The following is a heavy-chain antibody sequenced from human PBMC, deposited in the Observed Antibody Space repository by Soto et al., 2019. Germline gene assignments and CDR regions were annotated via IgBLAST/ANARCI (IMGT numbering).Heavy chain of an antibody. CDR2: ISSSSSTI. Sequence: EVQLVESGGGLVQPGGSLRLSCAASGFTFSSYSMNWVRQAPGKGLEWVSYISSSSSTIDYEDSVKGRFTISRDNAKNSLYLQMNSLRDEDTAVYYCATPPPDYYDSSGCAACWGQGTLVTVSS. D-gene: IGHD3-22*01. CDR3: ATPPPDYYDSSGCAAC. V-gene: IGHV3-48*02. CDR1: GFTFSSYS. J-gene: IGHJ4*02.